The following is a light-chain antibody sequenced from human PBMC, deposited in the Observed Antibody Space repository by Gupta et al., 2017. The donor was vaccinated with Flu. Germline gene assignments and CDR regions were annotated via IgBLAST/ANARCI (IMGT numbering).Light chain of an antibody. V-gene: IGLV1-40*01. CDR2: GNT. CDR1: SSNVGARYD. CDR3: QSYDSSLSASV. J-gene: IGLJ1*01. Sequence: QPVLTQPPSVSGAPGQRVTISCTGSSSNVGARYDVHWYQQLPGAAPKLLIYGNTNRPSGVPDRFSGSKSGTSASLAITGLQAEDEADYYCQSYDSSLSASVFGTGTQVTVL.